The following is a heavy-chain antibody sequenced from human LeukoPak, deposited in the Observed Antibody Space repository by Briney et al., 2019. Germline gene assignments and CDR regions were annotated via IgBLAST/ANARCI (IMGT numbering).Heavy chain of an antibody. Sequence: PGGSLRLSCAASGFTFDDYAMHWVRHAPGKGLERVSGISWNSGRIGYADSVKGRFTISRDNAKNSLYLQMHSLRVEDTALYYCAKDFYRLGEFDAFDNWGQGTMVTVSS. D-gene: IGHD3-16*01. J-gene: IGHJ3*02. CDR1: GFTFDDYA. CDR2: ISWNSGRI. V-gene: IGHV3-9*01. CDR3: AKDFYRLGEFDAFDN.